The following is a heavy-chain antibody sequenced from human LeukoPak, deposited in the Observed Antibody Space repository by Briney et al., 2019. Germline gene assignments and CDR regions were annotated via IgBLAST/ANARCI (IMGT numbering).Heavy chain of an antibody. CDR1: GGSISSYY. CDR2: IYYSGST. Sequence: SETLSLTCTVSGGSISSYYWSWIRQPPGKGLEWIGYIYYSGSTNYNPSLKSRVTISVDTSKNQFSLKLSSVTAADTAVYYCARVVGCSSTSCYLNWFDPWGQGTLVTVSS. J-gene: IGHJ5*02. D-gene: IGHD2-2*01. V-gene: IGHV4-59*12. CDR3: ARVVGCSSTSCYLNWFDP.